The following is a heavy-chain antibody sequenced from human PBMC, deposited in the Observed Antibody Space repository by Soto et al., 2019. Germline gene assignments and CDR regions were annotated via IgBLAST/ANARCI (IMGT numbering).Heavy chain of an antibody. CDR3: VREDDGGDRDYYGLDV. CDR1: GRSISGEYYH. V-gene: IGHV4-30-4*01. J-gene: IGHJ6*02. D-gene: IGHD2-21*02. Sequence: QVQLQESGPGLVRPSQTLSLTCTVSGRSISGEYYHWTWIRQAPGKGLEWIGYIHYSGSVQYNPSLQSRLTMSVDTSKNLFSLNLSSVTAADTAVYFCVREDDGGDRDYYGLDVWGQGTTVTVSS. CDR2: IHYSGSV.